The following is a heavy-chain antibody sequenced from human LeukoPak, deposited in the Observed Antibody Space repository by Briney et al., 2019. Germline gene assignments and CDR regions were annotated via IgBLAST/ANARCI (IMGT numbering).Heavy chain of an antibody. D-gene: IGHD6-19*01. V-gene: IGHV3-7*01. Sequence: GGSLRLSCEASGFTFRRPWMSWVRQAAGKELEWLTNIKEDGSEKNYLDSVRGRFTISRDNAKNTLYLQMNNLRTEDTSVYYCVRDGSGPGHNWGQGTLVIVSS. CDR2: IKEDGSEK. CDR3: VRDGSGPGHN. J-gene: IGHJ4*02. CDR1: GFTFRRPW.